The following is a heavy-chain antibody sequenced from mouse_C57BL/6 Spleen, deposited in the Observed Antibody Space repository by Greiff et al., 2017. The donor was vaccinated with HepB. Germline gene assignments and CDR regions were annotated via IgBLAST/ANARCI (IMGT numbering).Heavy chain of an antibody. CDR3: ARQGLLWYFDV. V-gene: IGHV1-82*01. CDR2: IYPGDGDT. CDR1: GYAFSSSW. Sequence: QVQLKQSGPELVKPGASVKISCKASGYAFSSSWMNWVKQRPGKGLEWIGRIYPGDGDTNYNGKFKGKATLTADKSSSTAYMQLSSLTSEDYAVYFCARQGLLWYFDVWGTGTTVTVSS. D-gene: IGHD1-1*01. J-gene: IGHJ1*03.